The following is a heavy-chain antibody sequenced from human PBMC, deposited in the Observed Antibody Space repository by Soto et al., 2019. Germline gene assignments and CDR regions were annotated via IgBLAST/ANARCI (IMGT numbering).Heavy chain of an antibody. CDR2: ISSSGSTI. Sequence: GGSLRLSCAASGFTFSDYYMSRIRQAPGKGLEWVSYISSSGSTIYYADSVKGRFTISRDNAKNSLYLQMNSLRAEDTAVYYCARGAVTGDPGNDAFDIWGQGTMVTVSS. J-gene: IGHJ3*02. V-gene: IGHV3-11*01. CDR1: GFTFSDYY. D-gene: IGHD7-27*01. CDR3: ARGAVTGDPGNDAFDI.